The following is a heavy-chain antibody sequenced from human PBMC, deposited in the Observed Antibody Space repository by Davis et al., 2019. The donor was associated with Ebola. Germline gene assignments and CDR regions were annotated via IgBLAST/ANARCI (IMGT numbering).Heavy chain of an antibody. Sequence: MPSETLSLTCAVSGGSISSSNWWSWIRQPPGKGLEWIGEINHSGSTNYNPSLKSRVTISVDTSKNQFSLKLSSVTAADTAVYYCARGWFRESGYYYYYGMDVWGQGTTVTVSS. CDR1: GGSISSSNW. CDR3: ARGWFRESGYYYYYGMDV. CDR2: INHSGST. V-gene: IGHV4-4*02. D-gene: IGHD3-10*01. J-gene: IGHJ6*02.